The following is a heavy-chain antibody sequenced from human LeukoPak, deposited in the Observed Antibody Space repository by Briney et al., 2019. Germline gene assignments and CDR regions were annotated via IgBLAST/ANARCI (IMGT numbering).Heavy chain of an antibody. J-gene: IGHJ6*03. V-gene: IGHV3-53*01. Sequence: PGGSLRLCCATSGITLSSNYISWVRQAPGKGLELVSVIYSGGSTYYPGAVKGRFTNSRDNSKNTVYLQMNSLRAEDTAVYYCARVLSGRGSLYSYYYYMDVWGKGTTVTISS. CDR2: IYSGGST. CDR1: GITLSSNY. CDR3: ARVLSGRGSLYSYYYYMDV. D-gene: IGHD3-10*01.